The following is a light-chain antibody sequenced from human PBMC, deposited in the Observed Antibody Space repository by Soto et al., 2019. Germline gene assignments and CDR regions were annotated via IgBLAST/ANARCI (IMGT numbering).Light chain of an antibody. CDR1: QDISDD. CDR2: DAS. V-gene: IGKV1-33*01. CDR3: QQYDNLYS. Sequence: DVQMTQSPSSLSASVGDRVTITCRASQDISDDLNWYQQKPGKAPKLLIYDASNLEAWVPSRFSGGGSGTYFIFTITSLQPEDVATYYCQQYDNLYSFGQGTKLEIK. J-gene: IGKJ2*03.